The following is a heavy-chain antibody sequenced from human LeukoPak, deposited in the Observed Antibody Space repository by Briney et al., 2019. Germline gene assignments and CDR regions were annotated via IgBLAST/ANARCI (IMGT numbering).Heavy chain of an antibody. Sequence: GGALRLSCAASGFTFNSYCMHGVRQAPAKRLECVAVMSYDAPKKYYADSVKGRFTISRDDSQSTLYLQMKSLRPEDTAVYYCAKEKLPSGYSFLTDYWGQGTLVTVSS. CDR2: MSYDAPKK. J-gene: IGHJ4*02. CDR3: AKEKLPSGYSFLTDY. CDR1: GFTFNSYC. V-gene: IGHV3-30*18. D-gene: IGHD5-18*01.